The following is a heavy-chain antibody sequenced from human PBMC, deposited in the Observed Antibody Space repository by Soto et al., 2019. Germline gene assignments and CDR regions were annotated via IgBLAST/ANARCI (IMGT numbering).Heavy chain of an antibody. CDR2: ISTDGSRT. Sequence: EVQVVESGGGWVQPGGSLRLSCAASGFIFSRHWMHWVRQAPGKGLVWVSRISTDGSRTTYADSVKGRFTISRDNAKNTLYLQMDSLRAEDTAVYFCARDAEWSRALEMWGQGTMVTVSS. D-gene: IGHD3-3*01. J-gene: IGHJ3*02. CDR3: ARDAEWSRALEM. V-gene: IGHV3-74*01. CDR1: GFIFSRHW.